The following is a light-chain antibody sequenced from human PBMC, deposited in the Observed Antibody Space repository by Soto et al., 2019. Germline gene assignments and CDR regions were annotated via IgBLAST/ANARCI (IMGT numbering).Light chain of an antibody. Sequence: EIVLTQSPATLSLSPGERATLSCRASQSVSSYLAWYQQKPGQAPRLLIYDASNRATGIPARFSGSGSGTAFTLPISSLEPEEFAVYYCQQRSNWLTFGGGTKVEIK. CDR2: DAS. J-gene: IGKJ4*01. V-gene: IGKV3-11*01. CDR3: QQRSNWLT. CDR1: QSVSSY.